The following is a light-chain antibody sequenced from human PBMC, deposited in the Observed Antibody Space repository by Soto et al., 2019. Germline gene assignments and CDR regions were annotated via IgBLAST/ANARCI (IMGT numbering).Light chain of an antibody. Sequence: VLTQSPGTLSLSPGERATLSCRASQSFRGLLAWYRQKPGQAPRLLIYDAYNRATGIPPRFSGSGSGTDFTLTISSLEPEDSAVYYCQQRHMWPITFGQGTRLEIK. CDR3: QQRHMWPIT. J-gene: IGKJ5*01. CDR2: DAY. V-gene: IGKV3-11*01. CDR1: QSFRGL.